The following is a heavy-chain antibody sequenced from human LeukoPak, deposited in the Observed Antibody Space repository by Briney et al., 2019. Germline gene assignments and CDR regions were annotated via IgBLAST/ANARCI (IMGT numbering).Heavy chain of an antibody. J-gene: IGHJ4*02. CDR1: GGSFSGYY. CDR2: ISHSGNT. D-gene: IGHD2-21*01. CDR3: ARSFAYRTVLDY. Sequence: SETLSLTCAVYGGSFSGYYWTWIRQTPGKGLEWIGEISHSGNTNYNPSLKSRLTISIDTSKNQFSLKLSFLTAADTAVYYCARSFAYRTVLDYWGQGTLVTVSS. V-gene: IGHV4-34*10.